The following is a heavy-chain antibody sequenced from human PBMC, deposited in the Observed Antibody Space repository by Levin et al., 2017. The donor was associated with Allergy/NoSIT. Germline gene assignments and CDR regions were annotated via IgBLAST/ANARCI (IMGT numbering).Heavy chain of an antibody. CDR3: ARDWCSGGSCYSFGY. V-gene: IGHV3-30-3*01. Sequence: AGGSLRLSCAASGFTFSSYAMHWVRQAPGKGLEWVAVISYDGSNKYYADSVKGRFTISRDNSKNTLYLQMNSLRAEDTAVYYCARDWCSGGSCYSFGYWGQGTLVTVSS. J-gene: IGHJ4*02. CDR1: GFTFSSYA. CDR2: ISYDGSNK. D-gene: IGHD2-15*01.